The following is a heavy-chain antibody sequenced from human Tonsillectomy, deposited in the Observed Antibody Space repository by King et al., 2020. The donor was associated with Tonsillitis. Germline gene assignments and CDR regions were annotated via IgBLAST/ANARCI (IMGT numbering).Heavy chain of an antibody. CDR3: ARDSGYSYAFDI. D-gene: IGHD5-18*01. CDR1: GYSFTNYA. Sequence: VQLVESGAEVRKPGASVKVSCKASGYSFTNYAISWVRQAPGQGLEWMGWISAYNDNTNYAQKFQGRVTMTTETSTSTAYMELRSLRSDDTAVYYCARDSGYSYAFDIWGQGTMVTVSS. J-gene: IGHJ3*02. CDR2: ISAYNDNT. V-gene: IGHV1-18*01.